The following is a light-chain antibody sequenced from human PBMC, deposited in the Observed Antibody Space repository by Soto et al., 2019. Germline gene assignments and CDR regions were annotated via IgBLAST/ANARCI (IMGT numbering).Light chain of an antibody. CDR1: SANIGKNY. CDR3: GAWDSSLNGVV. V-gene: IGLV1-51*01. Sequence: QSVLTQPPSVSAAPGQKVTISCFGSSANIGKNYVSWYQQIAGTAPRLVIYDNDQRSSGIADRFSGSKSDTSATLGITGLQPGDEADYYCGAWDSSLNGVVFGGGTKVTVL. CDR2: DND. J-gene: IGLJ2*01.